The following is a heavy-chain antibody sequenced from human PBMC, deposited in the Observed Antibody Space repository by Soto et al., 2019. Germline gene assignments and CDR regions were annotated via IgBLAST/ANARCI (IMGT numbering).Heavy chain of an antibody. CDR2: ISTGVATM. Sequence: EVQVVESGGGFVQPGGSLRLSCAASGFSFSSYEMNWVRQAPGKGLEGVSYISTGVATMSYADSVKGRFTISRDNAKKSLYLQLNSLRVEDTGVYYCARARRNFDFWGEPHLGDGMDVWGQGTAVTVSS. CDR3: ARARRNFDFWGEPHLGDGMDV. D-gene: IGHD3-3*01. CDR1: GFSFSSYE. J-gene: IGHJ6*02. V-gene: IGHV3-48*03.